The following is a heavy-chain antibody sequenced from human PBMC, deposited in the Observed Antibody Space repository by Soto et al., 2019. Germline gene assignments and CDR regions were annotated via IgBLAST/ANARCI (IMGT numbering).Heavy chain of an antibody. V-gene: IGHV1-18*01. CDR1: GYTFTSYG. D-gene: IGHD6-19*01. Sequence: VASVKVSCKASGYTFTSYGISWVRQAPGQGLEWMGWISAYNGNTNYAQKLQGRVTMTTDTSTSTACMELRSLRSDDTAVYYCARARQWLVYLDPWGQGTLVTVSS. CDR3: ARARQWLVYLDP. CDR2: ISAYNGNT. J-gene: IGHJ5*02.